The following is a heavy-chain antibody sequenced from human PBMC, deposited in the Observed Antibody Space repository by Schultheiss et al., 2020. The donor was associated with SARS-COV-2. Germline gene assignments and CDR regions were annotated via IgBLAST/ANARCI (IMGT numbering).Heavy chain of an antibody. Sequence: SQTLSLTCTVSGGSISSYYWSWIRQPAGKGLEWIGYVHYSGNTNYNPSLKSRVTTSVDTSKNQFSLKLRAVTAADTAVYFCLAVAASWRNDYWGQGTLVTVSS. V-gene: IGHV4-59*08. D-gene: IGHD6-19*01. CDR2: VHYSGNT. J-gene: IGHJ4*02. CDR3: LAVAASWRNDY. CDR1: GGSISSYY.